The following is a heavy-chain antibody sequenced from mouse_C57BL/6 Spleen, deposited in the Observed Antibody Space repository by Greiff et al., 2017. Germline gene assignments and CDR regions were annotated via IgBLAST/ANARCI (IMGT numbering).Heavy chain of an antibody. J-gene: IGHJ2*01. D-gene: IGHD1-1*01. Sequence: VQLQQPGTELVKPGASVKLSCKASGYTFTSYWMHWVKQRPGQGLELIGNINPSNGGTNYNEKFKSKATLTVDKSSSTAYMQLSSLTSEDSAVYYCARGNYYGSSPYYFDYWGQGTTLTVSS. CDR1: GYTFTSYW. CDR2: INPSNGGT. V-gene: IGHV1-53*01. CDR3: ARGNYYGSSPYYFDY.